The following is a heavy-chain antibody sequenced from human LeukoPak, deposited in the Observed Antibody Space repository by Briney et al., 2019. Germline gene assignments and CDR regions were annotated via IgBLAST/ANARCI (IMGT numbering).Heavy chain of an antibody. D-gene: IGHD3-10*01. J-gene: IGHJ5*02. CDR2: ISAYNGNT. Sequence: ASVKVSCKASGYTFTSYGISWVRQAPGQGLEWMGWISAYNGNTNYAQKLQGRVTMTTDTSTSTDYVELRSLRSDGTAVYYCARAPGPTLLLWQRFDPGGQGTLVTVSS. V-gene: IGHV1-18*01. CDR1: GYTFTSYG. CDR3: ARAPGPTLLLWQRFDP.